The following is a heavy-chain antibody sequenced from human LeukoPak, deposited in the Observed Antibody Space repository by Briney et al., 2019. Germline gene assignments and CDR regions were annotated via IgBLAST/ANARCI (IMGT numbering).Heavy chain of an antibody. D-gene: IGHD4-17*01. CDR2: IYHSGST. V-gene: IGHV4-38-2*02. CDR1: GYSISSGYY. J-gene: IGHJ4*02. Sequence: PSETLSLTCTVSGYSISSGYYWGWIRQPPGKGLEWIGSIYHSGSTYYNPPLKSRVTISVDTSKNQFSLKLSSVTAADTAVYYCAYGDYFIIDYWGQGTLVTVSS. CDR3: AYGDYFIIDY.